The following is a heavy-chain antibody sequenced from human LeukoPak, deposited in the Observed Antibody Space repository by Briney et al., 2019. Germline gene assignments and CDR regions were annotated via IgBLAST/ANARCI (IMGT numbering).Heavy chain of an antibody. CDR2: INHSGST. Sequence: SETLSLTGAVYGGSFSGYYWSWIRQPPGKWLEWIGEINHSGSTNYNPSLKSRVTISVDTSKNQFSLKLSSVTAADTAVYYCARGRIAARNWFDPWGQGTLVTVSS. D-gene: IGHD6-6*01. CDR3: ARGRIAARNWFDP. CDR1: GGSFSGYY. J-gene: IGHJ5*02. V-gene: IGHV4-34*01.